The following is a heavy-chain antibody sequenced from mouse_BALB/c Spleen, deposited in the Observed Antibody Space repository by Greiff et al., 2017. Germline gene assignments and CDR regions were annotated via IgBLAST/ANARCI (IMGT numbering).Heavy chain of an antibody. CDR2: ISNGGGST. J-gene: IGHJ1*01. CDR3: AREPLYYYGSSPYWYFDV. V-gene: IGHV5-12-2*01. CDR1: GFTFSSYT. D-gene: IGHD1-1*01. Sequence: EVHLVESGGGLVQPGGSLKLSCAASGFTFSSYTMSWVRQTPEKRLEWVAYISNGGGSTYYPDTVKGRFTISRDNAKNTLYLQMSSLKSEDTAMYYCAREPLYYYGSSPYWYFDVWGAGTTVTVSS.